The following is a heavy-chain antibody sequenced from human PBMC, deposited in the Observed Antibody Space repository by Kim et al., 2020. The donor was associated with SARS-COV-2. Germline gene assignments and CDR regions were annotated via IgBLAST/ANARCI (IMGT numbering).Heavy chain of an antibody. J-gene: IGHJ6*02. CDR2: ISAYNDNT. CDR1: GYTFFSYG. CDR3: ARQALTPYGLNV. Sequence: ASVKVSCKASGYTFFSYGISWVRQAPGQGLEWMGWISAYNDNTRYAQKFQGRVTLTTDTSTSTAYMVLRSLRSDDTAVYYCARQALTPYGLNVWGQGTTVTVSS. V-gene: IGHV1-18*04.